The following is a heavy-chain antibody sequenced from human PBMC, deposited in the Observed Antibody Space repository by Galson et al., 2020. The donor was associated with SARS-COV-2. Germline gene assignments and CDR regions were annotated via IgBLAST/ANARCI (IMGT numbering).Heavy chain of an antibody. D-gene: IGHD6-13*01. J-gene: IGHJ5*02. CDR3: ATGPPAKTSSSWYWFDP. CDR1: GYTLIELS. CDR2: FDPEDGET. Sequence: ASVKVSCKVSGYTLIELSMHWVRQAPGKGLEWMGGFDPEDGETIYAQKLQGRVTMTEDTSTDTAYMELSSLRSEDTAVYYCATGPPAKTSSSWYWFDPWGQGTLVTVSS. V-gene: IGHV1-24*01.